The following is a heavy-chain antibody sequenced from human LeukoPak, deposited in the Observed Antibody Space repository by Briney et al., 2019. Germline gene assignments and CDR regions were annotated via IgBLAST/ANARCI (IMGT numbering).Heavy chain of an antibody. CDR1: GFTFSSYA. CDR2: ISGSGGST. V-gene: IGHV3-23*01. J-gene: IGHJ4*02. Sequence: PGGSLRLSCAASGFTFSSYAMSWVRQAPGKGLEWVSVISGSGGSTYYADSVKGRFTISRDNSMNTLYLQMNSLRAEDTAVYYCAKAQYYDILTGPDLNWGQGTLVTVSS. D-gene: IGHD3-9*01. CDR3: AKAQYYDILTGPDLN.